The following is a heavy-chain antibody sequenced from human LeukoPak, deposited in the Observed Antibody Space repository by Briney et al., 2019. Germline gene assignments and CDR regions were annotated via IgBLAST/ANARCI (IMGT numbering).Heavy chain of an antibody. CDR1: KFSFSSYW. Sequence: QSGGSLRLSCAASKFSFSSYWMHWVRQAPGKGLVWVSRINSDGSRTNYADSVKGRFTISIDNAKNTLYLQMSSLRAEDTAVYYCARVLTGSWDWFDPWGQGTLVTVSS. V-gene: IGHV3-74*01. CDR2: INSDGSRT. CDR3: ARVLTGSWDWFDP. D-gene: IGHD2-8*02. J-gene: IGHJ5*02.